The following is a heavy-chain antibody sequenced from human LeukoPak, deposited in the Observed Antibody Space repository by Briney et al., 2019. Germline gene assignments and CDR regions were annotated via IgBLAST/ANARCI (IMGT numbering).Heavy chain of an antibody. V-gene: IGHV3-30*02. CDR3: AKEGLGYCSSTSCSSFDY. D-gene: IGHD2-2*01. Sequence: TGGCLRLACAPSGFTLSSYGMHWVRQAPGKGLEWVAFIRYDGSNKYYADSVKGRFTISRDNSKNTLYLQMNSLRAEDTAVYYCAKEGLGYCSSTSCSSFDYWGQGTLVTVSS. CDR1: GFTLSSYG. CDR2: IRYDGSNK. J-gene: IGHJ4*02.